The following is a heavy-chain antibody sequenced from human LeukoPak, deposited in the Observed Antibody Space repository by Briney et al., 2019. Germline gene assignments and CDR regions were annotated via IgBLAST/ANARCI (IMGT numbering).Heavy chain of an antibody. CDR3: TTDNVHDYGDYLGAFDI. CDR1: GFTFSSYS. V-gene: IGHV3-15*07. Sequence: SGGSLRLSCAASGFTFSSYSMNWVRQAPGKGLEWVGRIKSKTDGGTTDYAAPVKGRFTISRDDSKNTLYLQVNSLKTEDTAVYYCTTDNVHDYGDYLGAFDIWGQGTMVTVSS. D-gene: IGHD4-17*01. J-gene: IGHJ3*02. CDR2: IKSKTDGGTT.